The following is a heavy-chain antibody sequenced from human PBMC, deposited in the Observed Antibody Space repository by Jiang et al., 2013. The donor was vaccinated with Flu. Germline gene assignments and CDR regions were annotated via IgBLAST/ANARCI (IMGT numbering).Heavy chain of an antibody. CDR1: GGSISSSSYY. D-gene: IGHD3-3*01. Sequence: LLKPSETLSLTCTVSGGSISSSSYYWGWIRQPPGKGLEWIGSIYYSGSTYYNPSLKSRVTISVDTSKNQFSLKLSSVTAADTAVYYCARPLRFFGQFDYWGQGTLVTVSS. J-gene: IGHJ4*02. CDR3: ARPLRFFGQFDY. V-gene: IGHV4-39*01. CDR2: IYYSGST.